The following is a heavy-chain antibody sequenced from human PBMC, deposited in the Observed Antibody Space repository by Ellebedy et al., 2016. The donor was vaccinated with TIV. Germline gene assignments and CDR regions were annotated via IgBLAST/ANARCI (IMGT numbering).Heavy chain of an antibody. J-gene: IGHJ4*02. V-gene: IGHV3-66*01. CDR3: ATRHIVLPQ. Sequence: GESLKISCEASGFSVSSNYMTWVRQAPGKGLQWVSVIYSGNKTHYADSVKGRFTISRDNSKNTLYLQMNSLRAEDTAVYYCATRHIVLPQWGQGTLVTVSS. CDR1: GFSVSSNY. CDR2: IYSGNKT. D-gene: IGHD2-21*01.